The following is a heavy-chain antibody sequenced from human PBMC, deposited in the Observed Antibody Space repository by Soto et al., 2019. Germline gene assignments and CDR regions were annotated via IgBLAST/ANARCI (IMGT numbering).Heavy chain of an antibody. J-gene: IGHJ6*02. CDR3: ARAAPVTYRYYYYGMDV. CDR1: GGSISSYY. Sequence: PSETLSLTCTVSGGSISSYYWSWIRQPPGKGLEWIGYIYYSGSTNYNPSLQSRVTISVDTSKNQFSLKLSSVTSADTAVYYCARAAPVTYRYYYYGMDVWGQG. CDR2: IYYSGST. D-gene: IGHD3-16*01. V-gene: IGHV4-59*01.